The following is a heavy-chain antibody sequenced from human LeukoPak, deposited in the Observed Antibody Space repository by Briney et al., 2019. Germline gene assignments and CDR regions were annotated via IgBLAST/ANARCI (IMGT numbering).Heavy chain of an antibody. Sequence: GGSLRLSCAASGFTFSRYWMSWVRQAPGKGLEWVANIKQDGSEKYYVDSVKGRFTISRDNAKNSLYLQMNSLRAEDTAVYYCAKDPGIAEYFDYWGQGTLVTVSS. CDR2: IKQDGSEK. J-gene: IGHJ4*02. D-gene: IGHD6-13*01. CDR3: AKDPGIAEYFDY. CDR1: GFTFSRYW. V-gene: IGHV3-7*03.